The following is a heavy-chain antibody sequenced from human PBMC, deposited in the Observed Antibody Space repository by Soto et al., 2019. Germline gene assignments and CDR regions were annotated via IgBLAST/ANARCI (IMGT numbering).Heavy chain of an antibody. V-gene: IGHV3-33*01. CDR3: ARDGGSSGWYREPRYFDY. Sequence: QVQLVESGGGVVQPGRSLRLSCAASGFTFSSYGMHWVRQAPGKGLEWVAVIWYDGSNKYYADSVKGRFTISRDNSKNTLYLQMNSLRAEDTAVYYCARDGGSSGWYREPRYFDYWGQGTLVTVSS. CDR1: GFTFSSYG. CDR2: IWYDGSNK. J-gene: IGHJ4*02. D-gene: IGHD6-19*01.